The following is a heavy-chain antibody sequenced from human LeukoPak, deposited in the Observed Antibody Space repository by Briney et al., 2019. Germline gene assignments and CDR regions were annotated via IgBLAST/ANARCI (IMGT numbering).Heavy chain of an antibody. CDR2: ISHTGSTM. CDR1: GFSFSIYS. J-gene: IGHJ4*02. CDR3: AKALYHSSGWYFDY. D-gene: IGHD6-19*01. Sequence: PGGSLRLSCAASGFSFSIYSLNWVRQAPGKGLEWVSYISHTGSTMSYADSVKGRFTISRDNAKNSLYLQMNSLRAEDTAVYYCAKALYHSSGWYFDYWGQGTLVTVSS. V-gene: IGHV3-48*04.